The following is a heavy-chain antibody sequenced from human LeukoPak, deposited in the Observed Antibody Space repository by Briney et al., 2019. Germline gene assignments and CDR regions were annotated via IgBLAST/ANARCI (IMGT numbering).Heavy chain of an antibody. D-gene: IGHD3-22*01. J-gene: IGHJ4*02. Sequence: GGSLRLSCAASGFTFSSYGMHWVRQAPGKGLEWVVVVWYDGSKKYSADSVKGRITISSDDSKNTLYLQMNSLRAEDTAVYYCARGVGYYDSSGTIDYWGQGTLVTVSS. CDR1: GFTFSSYG. V-gene: IGHV3-33*01. CDR2: VWYDGSKK. CDR3: ARGVGYYDSSGTIDY.